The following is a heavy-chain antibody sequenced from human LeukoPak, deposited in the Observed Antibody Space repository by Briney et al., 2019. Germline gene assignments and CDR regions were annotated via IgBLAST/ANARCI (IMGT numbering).Heavy chain of an antibody. CDR2: ISSSSSYI. D-gene: IGHD2-15*01. V-gene: IGHV3-21*01. J-gene: IGHJ6*02. Sequence: KPGGSLRLSCAASGFTFSSYSMNWVRQAPGKGLEWVSSISSSSSYIYYADSVKGRFTISRDNAKNSLYLQMNSLRAEDTAVYYCARDLRLAFCSGGSCGYYGMDVWGQGTTVTVSS. CDR1: GFTFSSYS. CDR3: ARDLRLAFCSGGSCGYYGMDV.